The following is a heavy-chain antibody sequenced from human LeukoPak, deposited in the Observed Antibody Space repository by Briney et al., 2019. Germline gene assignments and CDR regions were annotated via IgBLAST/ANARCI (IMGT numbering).Heavy chain of an antibody. J-gene: IGHJ4*02. CDR2: INHSGST. V-gene: IGHV4-34*01. CDR3: GGYCSSTSCSGGIDY. D-gene: IGHD2-2*01. CDR1: GGSFSGYY. Sequence: PETLSLTCAVYGGSFSGYYWSWIRQPPGKGLEWIGEINHSGSTNYNPSLKSRVTISVDTSKNQFSLKLSSVTAADTAVYYCGGYCSSTSCSGGIDYWGQGTLVTVSS.